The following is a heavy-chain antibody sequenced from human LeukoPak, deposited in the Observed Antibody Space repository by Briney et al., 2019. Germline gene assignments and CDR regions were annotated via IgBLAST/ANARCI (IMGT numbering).Heavy chain of an antibody. V-gene: IGHV4-4*07. D-gene: IGHD3-10*01. Sequence: PSETLSLTCTVSGGSISSYYWSWIRQSAGKGLEWIGRIYTSGSTNYNPSLKSRVTMSVDTSKNQFSLKLSSVTAADTAVYYCARDLAYGSGMGYFDYWGQGTPVTVSS. CDR1: GGSISSYY. J-gene: IGHJ4*02. CDR2: IYTSGST. CDR3: ARDLAYGSGMGYFDY.